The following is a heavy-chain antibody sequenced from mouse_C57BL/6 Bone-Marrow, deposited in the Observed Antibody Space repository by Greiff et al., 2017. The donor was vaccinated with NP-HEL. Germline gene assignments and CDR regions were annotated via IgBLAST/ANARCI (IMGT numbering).Heavy chain of an antibody. D-gene: IGHD1-1*01. J-gene: IGHJ1*01. V-gene: IGHV2-9-1*01. CDR1: GFSLTSYA. CDR2: IWTGGGT. Sequence: VKLMESGPGLVAPSQCLSITCTVSGFSLTSYAISWVRQPPGKGLEWLGVIWTGGGTNYNSALKSRLSISKDNSKSQVFLKMNSLQTDDTAGYYSAKGHLLLRLEEYFDVWGPGTTVTVSS. CDR3: AKGHLLLRLEEYFDV.